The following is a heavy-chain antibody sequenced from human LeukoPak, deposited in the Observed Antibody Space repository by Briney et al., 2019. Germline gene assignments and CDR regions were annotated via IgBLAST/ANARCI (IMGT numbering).Heavy chain of an antibody. J-gene: IGHJ6*03. CDR3: AATGTAVPRIYYYMDV. CDR2: INPSGGST. Sequence: ASVKVSCKASGYTFTSYYMHWVRQAPGQGLEWMGIINPSGGSTNYAQKFQERVTITRDMSTSTAYMELSSLRSEDTAVYYCAATGTAVPRIYYYMDVWGKGTTVTVSS. D-gene: IGHD2-2*01. CDR1: GYTFTSYY. V-gene: IGHV1-46*01.